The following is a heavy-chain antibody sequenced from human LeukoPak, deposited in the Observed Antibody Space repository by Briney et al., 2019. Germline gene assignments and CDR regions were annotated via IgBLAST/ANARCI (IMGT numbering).Heavy chain of an antibody. CDR1: GFTFSSYG. Sequence: PGGSLRLSCAASGFTFSSYGIHWVRQAPGKGLEWVAVIWYDGSNKYHADSVKGRFTISRDNSKNTLYLQMNGLRAEDTAVYYCARDQNGGYYYLDYWGQGTLVTVSS. D-gene: IGHD1-26*01. CDR3: ARDQNGGYYYLDY. CDR2: IWYDGSNK. J-gene: IGHJ4*02. V-gene: IGHV3-33*01.